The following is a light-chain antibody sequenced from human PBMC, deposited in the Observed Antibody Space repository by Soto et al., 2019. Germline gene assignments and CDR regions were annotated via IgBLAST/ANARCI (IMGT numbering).Light chain of an antibody. Sequence: SALTQPPSASGSPGQSVTISCTGTSSDVGGYNYISWYQHHPGKAHKLMIYEVSQRPSGVPDRFSGSKSGNTASLTVSGLQAEDDADYYCSSYAGSNNRGVFGSGTKVTVL. CDR3: SSYAGSNNRGV. V-gene: IGLV2-8*01. CDR1: SSDVGGYNY. J-gene: IGLJ1*01. CDR2: EVS.